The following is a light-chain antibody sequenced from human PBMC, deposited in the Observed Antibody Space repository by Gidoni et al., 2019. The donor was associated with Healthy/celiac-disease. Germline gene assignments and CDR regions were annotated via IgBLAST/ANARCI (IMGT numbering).Light chain of an antibody. J-gene: IGKJ3*01. V-gene: IGKV4-1*01. CDR2: WAS. CDR1: QSVLYSSNHKNY. Sequence: DIVMTQSPASLAVSLGERATIHCKSSQSVLYSSNHKNYLAWYPQKPGQPPKLLIYWASTRESGVPDRFRGSWSGTDFTLTISSLQAEDVAVYFCQQYYSTPFTFGPGTKVDIK. CDR3: QQYYSTPFT.